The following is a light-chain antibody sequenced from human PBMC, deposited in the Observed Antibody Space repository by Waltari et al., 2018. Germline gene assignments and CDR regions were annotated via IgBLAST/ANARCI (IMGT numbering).Light chain of an antibody. V-gene: IGKV3-20*01. J-gene: IGKJ2*03. CDR3: QLYDSTHGFS. CDR2: YAS. Sequence: EIVLTQSPGTLSLSPGEGATLSCRASQRVANNYVAWYRQKPGQAPSLPICYASSRATGGPDRISGSGSGTDFTLTLSRLEPEDFAVYFCQLYDSTHGFSFGQGTKLEIK. CDR1: QRVANNY.